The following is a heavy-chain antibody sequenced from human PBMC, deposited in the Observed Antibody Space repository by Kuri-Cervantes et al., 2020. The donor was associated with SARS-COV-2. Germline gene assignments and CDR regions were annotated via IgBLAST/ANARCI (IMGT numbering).Heavy chain of an antibody. Sequence: SETLSLTCTVSGGSISSGGYYWSWIRQPPGKGLEWIGYIYHSGSTYYNPSLKSRVTISVDRSKNQFSLKLSSVTAADTAVYYCARDEMRWGSGADAFDIWGQGTMVTVSS. D-gene: IGHD2-21*01. J-gene: IGHJ3*02. V-gene: IGHV4-30-2*01. CDR1: GGSISSGGYY. CDR2: IYHSGST. CDR3: ARDEMRWGSGADAFDI.